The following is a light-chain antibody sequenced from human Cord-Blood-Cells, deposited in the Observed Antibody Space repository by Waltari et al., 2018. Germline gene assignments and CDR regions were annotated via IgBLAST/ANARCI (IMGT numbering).Light chain of an antibody. V-gene: IGLV3-27*01. CDR2: KDS. Sequence: SYELTQPSSVSVSPGQTARITCSGDVLAKKYARWFQQKPGQAPVLVIYKDSERPSGIPERFSGSSSGPTVTLTISGAQVEDEADYYCYSAEEKNLGFGGGTKLTVL. J-gene: IGLJ3*02. CDR1: VLAKKY. CDR3: YSAEEKNLG.